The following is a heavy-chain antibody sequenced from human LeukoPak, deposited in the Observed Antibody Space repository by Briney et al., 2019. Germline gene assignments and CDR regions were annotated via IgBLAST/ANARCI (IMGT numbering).Heavy chain of an antibody. D-gene: IGHD2-2*01. CDR2: IYHSGST. Sequence: PSETLSLTCAVSGYSISSGYYWGWIRPPPGKGLEWIGSIYHSGSTYYNPSLKSRVTISVDTSKNQFSLKLSSVTAADTAVYYCATGPGDPAARTNWFDHWGQGTLVTVSS. V-gene: IGHV4-38-2*01. J-gene: IGHJ5*02. CDR3: ATGPGDPAARTNWFDH. CDR1: GYSISSGYY.